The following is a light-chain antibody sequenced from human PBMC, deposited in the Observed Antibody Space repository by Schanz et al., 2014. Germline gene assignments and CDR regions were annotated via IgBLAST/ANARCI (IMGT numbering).Light chain of an antibody. CDR1: SSDVGDYNY. J-gene: IGLJ1*01. CDR3: SSYAGSYTYV. Sequence: QSVLTQPPSASGSPGQSVTISCTGTSSDVGDYNYVSWYQQHPGKAPKLMIYEVSKRPSGVPDRFSGSKSGNTASLTVSGLQAEDEADYYCSSYAGSYTYVFGTGTKLTVL. CDR2: EVS. V-gene: IGLV2-8*01.